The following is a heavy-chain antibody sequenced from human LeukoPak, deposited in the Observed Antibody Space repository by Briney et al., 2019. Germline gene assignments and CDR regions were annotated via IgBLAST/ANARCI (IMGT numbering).Heavy chain of an antibody. J-gene: IGHJ4*02. V-gene: IGHV4-34*01. CDR1: GGSFSGYY. CDR2: INHSGST. Sequence: SETLSLTCAVYGGSFSGYYWSWIRQPPGKGLEWIGEINHSGSTNYNPSLKSRVTISVDTSKNQFSLKLSSVTAADTAVYYCARGHSALRIAMVRGVWYNYWGQGTLVTVSS. CDR3: ARGHSALRIAMVRGVWYNY. D-gene: IGHD3-10*01.